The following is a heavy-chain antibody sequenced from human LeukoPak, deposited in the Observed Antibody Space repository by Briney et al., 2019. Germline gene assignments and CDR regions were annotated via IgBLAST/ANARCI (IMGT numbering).Heavy chain of an antibody. CDR1: GGSISSGGYY. J-gene: IGHJ5*02. D-gene: IGHD6-19*01. Sequence: SETLSLTCTVSGGSISSGGYYWSWIRQHPGKGLEWIGYIYYSGSTYYNPSLKSRVTISVDTSKNQFSLKLSSVTAADTAVYYCARQFSGYSSDWFDPGGQGTLVTVSS. CDR3: ARQFSGYSSDWFDP. V-gene: IGHV4-31*03. CDR2: IYYSGST.